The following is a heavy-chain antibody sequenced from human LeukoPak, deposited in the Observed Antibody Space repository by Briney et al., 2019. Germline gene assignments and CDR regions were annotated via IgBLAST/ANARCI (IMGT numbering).Heavy chain of an antibody. CDR2: INPSGGST. V-gene: IGHV1-46*01. Sequence: ASVKVSSKASGYTFTSYGISWVRQAPGQGLEWMGIINPSGGSTSYAQKFQGRVTMTRDTSTSTVYMELSSLRSEDTAVYYCARDDYGGNSGGVGIDYWGQGTLVTVSS. J-gene: IGHJ4*02. CDR3: ARDDYGGNSGGVGIDY. CDR1: GYTFTSYG. D-gene: IGHD4-23*01.